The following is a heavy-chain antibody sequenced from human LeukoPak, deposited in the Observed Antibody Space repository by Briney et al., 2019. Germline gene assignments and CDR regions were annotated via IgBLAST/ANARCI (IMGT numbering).Heavy chain of an antibody. CDR1: GFTFSSYA. Sequence: GGSLRLSYAASGFTFSSYAMSWVRQAPGKGLEWVSAISGSGGSTYYADSVKGRFTISRDNSKNTLYLQMNSLRAEDTAVYYCAKRSGYEPGDEWFDPWGQGTLVTVSS. CDR3: AKRSGYEPGDEWFDP. V-gene: IGHV3-23*01. D-gene: IGHD5-12*01. CDR2: ISGSGGST. J-gene: IGHJ5*02.